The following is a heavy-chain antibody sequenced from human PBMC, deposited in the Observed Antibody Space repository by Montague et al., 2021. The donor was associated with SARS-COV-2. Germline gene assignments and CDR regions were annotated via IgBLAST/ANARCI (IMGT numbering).Heavy chain of an antibody. CDR2: INHSGST. Sequence: SETLSLTCAVYGGSLSGYYWSWIRQPPGKGLEWIGEINHSGSTNYNPSXXSRVTISLDTSKNQFSLKLSSVTAADTAVYYCARSESPSYSSSPFDYWGQGTLVTVSS. CDR3: ARSESPSYSSSPFDY. V-gene: IGHV4-34*01. D-gene: IGHD6-13*01. CDR1: GGSLSGYY. J-gene: IGHJ4*02.